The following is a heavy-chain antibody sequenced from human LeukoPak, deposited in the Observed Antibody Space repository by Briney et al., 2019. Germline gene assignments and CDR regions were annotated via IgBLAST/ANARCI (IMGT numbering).Heavy chain of an antibody. CDR1: GVTFSNYW. CDR3: ARGGYSYGYVDH. V-gene: IGHV5-51*01. J-gene: IGHJ4*02. CDR2: IFPHDSDT. D-gene: IGHD5-18*01. Sequence: GESLKISCKSSGVTFSNYWIAWVRQTPGKGLEWLGIIFPHDSDTRYSPSFQGQVTISADTSITTAYLQWSSLRASDSALYYCARGGYSYGYVDHWGQGTLVTVSS.